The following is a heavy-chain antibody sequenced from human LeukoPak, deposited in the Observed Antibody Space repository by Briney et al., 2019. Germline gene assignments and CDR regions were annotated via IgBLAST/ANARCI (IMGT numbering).Heavy chain of an antibody. J-gene: IGHJ4*02. V-gene: IGHV3-53*01. Sequence: GGSLRLSCAASGFTVSSNYMSWVRQAPGKGLEWVSVIYSGGSTYYADSVKGRFTISRDNAKNSLYLQMNSLRAEDTAVYYCARDPSPYGSGSSDYWGQGTLVTVSS. CDR2: IYSGGST. D-gene: IGHD3-10*01. CDR1: GFTVSSNY. CDR3: ARDPSPYGSGSSDY.